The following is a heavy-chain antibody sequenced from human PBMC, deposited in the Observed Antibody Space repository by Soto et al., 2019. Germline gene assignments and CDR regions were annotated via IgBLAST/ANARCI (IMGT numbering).Heavy chain of an antibody. V-gene: IGHV1-18*01. Sequence: QVQLMQSGAEVTKPGASVTLSCKTSGYAFMSYGLSWVRLAPGQGLEWMGWTVAGSGNRIYAQKFQDRINVNIDRSTNTGYMELRRLRPDDSALYFCARVAGYGSGSRHFDTWGQGTLVTVSS. CDR3: ARVAGYGSGSRHFDT. D-gene: IGHD3-10*01. J-gene: IGHJ4*02. CDR1: GYAFMSYG. CDR2: TVAGSGNR.